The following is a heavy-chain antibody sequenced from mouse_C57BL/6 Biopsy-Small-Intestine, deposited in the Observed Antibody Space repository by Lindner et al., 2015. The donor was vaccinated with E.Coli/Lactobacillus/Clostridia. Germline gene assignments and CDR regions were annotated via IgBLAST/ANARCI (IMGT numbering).Heavy chain of an antibody. V-gene: IGHV5-17*01. D-gene: IGHD1-1*01. Sequence: VQLQESGGGLVKPGGSLKLSCAASGFTFSDYGMHWVRQAPEKGLEWVAYITSGSSIIYSADTVKGRFTISRDNAKNTLFLQMTSLRSEDTAMYYCTREDYGSTYGWYFDVWGTGTTVTVSS. CDR2: ITSGSSII. CDR1: GFTFSDYG. CDR3: TREDYGSTYGWYFDV. J-gene: IGHJ1*03.